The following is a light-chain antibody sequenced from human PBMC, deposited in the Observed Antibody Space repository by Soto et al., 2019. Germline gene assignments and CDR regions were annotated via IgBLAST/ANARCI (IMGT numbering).Light chain of an antibody. Sequence: QAVVTQPPSASGTPGQRVTISCSGSSSNIGSNRVNWYQQLPGTAPKLLIYSTNQRPSVVPDRFAGSKSDTSASLDISGLQSEDEADYYCAAWDDSLNGEVVFGGGTKLTVL. CDR1: SSNIGSNR. J-gene: IGLJ2*01. CDR2: STN. V-gene: IGLV1-44*01. CDR3: AAWDDSLNGEVV.